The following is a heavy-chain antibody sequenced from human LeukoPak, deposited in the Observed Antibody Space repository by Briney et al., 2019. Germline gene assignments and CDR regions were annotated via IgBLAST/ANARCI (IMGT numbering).Heavy chain of an antibody. D-gene: IGHD3/OR15-3a*01. V-gene: IGHV4-34*01. CDR2: INHSGSL. J-gene: IGHJ4*02. Sequence: KPSETLSLTCAVSGGSFCGYYWSWIRQPPGKGLEWIGEINHSGSLNYNASLKSRVSISADTSKNQFSLKLTSVTASDTAVYYCARESGGTGHWGQGTLVTVSS. CDR3: ARESGGTGH. CDR1: GGSFCGYY.